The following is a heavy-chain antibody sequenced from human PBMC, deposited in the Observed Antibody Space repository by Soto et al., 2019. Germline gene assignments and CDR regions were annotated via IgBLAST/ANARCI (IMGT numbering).Heavy chain of an antibody. V-gene: IGHV4-34*01. D-gene: IGHD6-13*01. J-gene: IGHJ5*02. CDR1: GWSFSGYY. CDR2: INHSGST. CDR3: ARGGYSISAKSNWFDP. Sequence: QVQLQQCGAGLLKPSATLSLTCAVYGWSFSGYYLCWIRQPPGKGLEWIGEINHSGSTNYNPYLMRRITTSGEASKTTFSMKLRSVLAADTAVYYCARGGYSISAKSNWFDPWGQGTLVTVSS.